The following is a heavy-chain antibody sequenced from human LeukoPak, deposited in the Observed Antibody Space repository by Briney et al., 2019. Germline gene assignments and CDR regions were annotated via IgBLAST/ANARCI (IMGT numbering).Heavy chain of an antibody. J-gene: IGHJ6*02. Sequence: ASVKVSCKASGYTFTSYDINWVRQATGQGLEWMGWMNPNSGNTGYAQKFQGRVTMTRNTSISTAYMELSSLRSEDTAVYYCARGVSSSPDYYYYYGMDVWGQGTTVTVSS. CDR1: GYTFTSYD. CDR2: MNPNSGNT. D-gene: IGHD6-13*01. V-gene: IGHV1-8*01. CDR3: ARGVSSSPDYYYYYGMDV.